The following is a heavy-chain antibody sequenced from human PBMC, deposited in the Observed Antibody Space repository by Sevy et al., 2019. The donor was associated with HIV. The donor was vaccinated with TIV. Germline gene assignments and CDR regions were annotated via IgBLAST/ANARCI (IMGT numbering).Heavy chain of an antibody. J-gene: IGHJ4*02. CDR2: IYYSGST. V-gene: IGHV4-39*01. CDR1: GGSISSSSYY. D-gene: IGHD3-22*01. Sequence: SETLSLTCTVSGGSISSSSYYWGWIRQPPGKGLEWIGSIYYSGSTYYNPSLKSRVTISVDPSKNQFSLKLSSVTAADTAVYYCARRRSEETYYYDSSGYYIDYWGQGTLVTVSS. CDR3: ARRRSEETYYYDSSGYYIDY.